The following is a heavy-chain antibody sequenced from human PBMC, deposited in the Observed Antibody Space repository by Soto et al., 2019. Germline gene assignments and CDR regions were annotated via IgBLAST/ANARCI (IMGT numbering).Heavy chain of an antibody. V-gene: IGHV1-69*02. CDR2: IIPILGIA. D-gene: IGHD3-16*02. CDR3: ASILELGELSEDAFDI. CDR1: GGTFSSYT. J-gene: IGHJ3*02. Sequence: QVQLVQSGAEVKKPGSSMKVSCKASGGTFSSYTISWVRQAPGQGLEWMGRIIPILGIANYAQKFQGRVTITADKSTSTAYMELSSLRSEDTAVYYCASILELGELSEDAFDIWGQGTMVTVSS.